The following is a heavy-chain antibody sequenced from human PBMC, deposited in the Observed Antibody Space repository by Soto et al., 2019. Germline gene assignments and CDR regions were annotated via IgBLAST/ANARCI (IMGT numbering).Heavy chain of an antibody. CDR1: GFTFRNFG. J-gene: IGHJ4*02. D-gene: IGHD6-19*01. Sequence: GGSLRLSCAASGFTFRNFGMHWVRQSPGRGLEWVAFISYDGTSENYADSVKGRFTISRDYSRNTLYLQMNSLRAEDTAVYYCARVIENRLVRKPSYFDPCGQGTLVTVSS. CDR3: ARVIENRLVRKPSYFDP. CDR2: ISYDGTSE. V-gene: IGHV3-30*03.